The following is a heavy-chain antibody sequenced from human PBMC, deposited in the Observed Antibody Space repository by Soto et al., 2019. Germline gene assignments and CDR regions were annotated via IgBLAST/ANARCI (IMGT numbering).Heavy chain of an antibody. J-gene: IGHJ1*01. V-gene: IGHV3-23*01. CDR3: ARGMDQWLVPEYFQH. CDR1: GFTSRSYA. Sequence: GGSLRLSCAASGFTSRSYAMSWVRQAPGKGLEWVSAISGSGDTTYYADSVKGRFTISRDNSRNTLYLQMNSLSAEDTAVYYCARGMDQWLVPEYFQHWGQGTLVTVSS. CDR2: ISGSGDTT. D-gene: IGHD6-19*01.